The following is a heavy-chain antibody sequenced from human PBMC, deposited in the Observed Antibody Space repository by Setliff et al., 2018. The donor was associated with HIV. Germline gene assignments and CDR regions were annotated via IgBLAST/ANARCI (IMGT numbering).Heavy chain of an antibody. CDR1: GGSISSSSYY. CDR2: ISYSGST. D-gene: IGHD2-15*01. Sequence: SETLSLTCTVSGGSISSSSYYWGWIRQPPGKGLEWIGSISYSGSTYYNPSLKSRVAMSVDTAKKQFSLKLTSLTGADTAVYYCVRVGGGSWLGIHYYYYMDVWGKGITVTVSS. CDR3: VRVGGGSWLGIHYYYYMDV. J-gene: IGHJ6*03. V-gene: IGHV4-39*01.